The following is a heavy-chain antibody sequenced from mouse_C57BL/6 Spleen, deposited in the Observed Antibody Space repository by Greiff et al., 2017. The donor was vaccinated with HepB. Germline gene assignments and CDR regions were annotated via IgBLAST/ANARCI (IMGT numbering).Heavy chain of an antibody. Sequence: EVQLQQSGPVLVKPGASVKMSCKASGYTFTDYYMNWVKQSHGKSLEWIGVINPYNGGTSYNQKFKDKATLTVDKSSSTAYMELNSLTSEDSAVYYCARRGDGKCFDYWGQGTTLTVSS. CDR3: ARRGDGKCFDY. V-gene: IGHV1-19*01. D-gene: IGHD2-1*01. J-gene: IGHJ2*01. CDR1: GYTFTDYY. CDR2: INPYNGGT.